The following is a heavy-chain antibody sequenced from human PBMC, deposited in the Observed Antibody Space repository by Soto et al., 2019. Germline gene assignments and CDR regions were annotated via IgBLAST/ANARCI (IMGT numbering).Heavy chain of an antibody. CDR3: AKGVSQYTPLALFDY. V-gene: IGHV3-23*01. Sequence: VGLLRVSWGASGLTFVGYAMIRVSQDPGKGLEWVSTISGSDGRTYSTDSVKGRFTISRDNSRNTAYLQMNSLRVEDTAVYYCAKGVSQYTPLALFDYWGRGTLVTVSS. CDR2: ISGSDGRT. CDR1: GLTFVGYA. D-gene: IGHD5-18*01. J-gene: IGHJ4*02.